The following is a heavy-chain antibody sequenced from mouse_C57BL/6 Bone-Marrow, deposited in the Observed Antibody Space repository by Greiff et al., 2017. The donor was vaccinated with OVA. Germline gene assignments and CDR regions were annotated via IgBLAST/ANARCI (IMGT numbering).Heavy chain of an antibody. CDR3: ARDDTTGY. V-gene: IGHV3-6*01. CDR1: GYSITSGYY. Sequence: EVHLVESGPGLVKPSQSLSLTCSVTGYSITSGYYWNWIRQFPGNKLEWMGYISYDGSNNYNPSLKNRISITRDTSKNQFFLKLNSVTTEDTATYYCARDDTTGYWGQGTTLTVSS. J-gene: IGHJ2*01. D-gene: IGHD2-14*01. CDR2: ISYDGSN.